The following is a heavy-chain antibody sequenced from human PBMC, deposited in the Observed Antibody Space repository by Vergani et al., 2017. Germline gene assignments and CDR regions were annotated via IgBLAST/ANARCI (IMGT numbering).Heavy chain of an antibody. CDR2: INPNSGGK. Sequence: QVQLVQSGAEVKKPGASVKVSCKASGYTFTGYYMHWVRQAPGQGLEWMGWINPNSGGKNYAQKFQGRVTMTRDTSISTAYMELSRLRSDDTAVYYCARVPTDCSSTSCYSGAFDIWGQGTMVTVSS. V-gene: IGHV1-2*02. J-gene: IGHJ3*02. CDR1: GYTFTGYY. CDR3: ARVPTDCSSTSCYSGAFDI. D-gene: IGHD2-2*01.